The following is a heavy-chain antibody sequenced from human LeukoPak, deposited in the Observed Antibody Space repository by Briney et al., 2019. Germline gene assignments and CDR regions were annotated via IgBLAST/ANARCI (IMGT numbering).Heavy chain of an antibody. D-gene: IGHD3-3*01. V-gene: IGHV3-23*01. CDR1: GFTFSSHG. CDR3: ARGGDFWSGYSRGYYMDV. J-gene: IGHJ6*03. CDR2: ISGSGDYT. Sequence: PGGSLRLSCAASGFTFSSHGMSWVRQAPGKGLEWVSTISGSGDYTYYADSVKGRFTISRDNSKNTLYLQMNSLRAEDTAVYYCARGGDFWSGYSRGYYMDVWGKGTTVTVSS.